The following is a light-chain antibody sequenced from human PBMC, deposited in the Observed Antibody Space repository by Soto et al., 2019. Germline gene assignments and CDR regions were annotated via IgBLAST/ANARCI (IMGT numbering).Light chain of an antibody. Sequence: QSALTQPRSVSGSPGQSVAISCTGTSSDVGDYSFVSWYQQHPGKAPKLMIYDVSKRPSGVPDRFSGSKSGNTASLIISGLQTEDEAEYYCFSYAANFLVLGGGTKVTVL. V-gene: IGLV2-11*01. CDR3: FSYAANFLV. CDR2: DVS. CDR1: SSDVGDYSF. J-gene: IGLJ2*01.